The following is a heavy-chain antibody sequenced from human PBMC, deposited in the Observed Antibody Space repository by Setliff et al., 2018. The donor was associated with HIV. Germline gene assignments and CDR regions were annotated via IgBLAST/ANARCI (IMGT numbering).Heavy chain of an antibody. V-gene: IGHV1-8*01. Sequence: ASVKVSCKASGYTFISYDINWVRQATGQGLEWMGWMNPNSGNTGYAQKSQGRVTMTRNTSISTAYMELSSLRSEDTAVYYCARGRKQPITIFGVVSRNVAHYFDYWGQGTLVTVSS. J-gene: IGHJ4*02. CDR2: MNPNSGNT. D-gene: IGHD3-3*01. CDR1: GYTFISYD. CDR3: ARGRKQPITIFGVVSRNVAHYFDY.